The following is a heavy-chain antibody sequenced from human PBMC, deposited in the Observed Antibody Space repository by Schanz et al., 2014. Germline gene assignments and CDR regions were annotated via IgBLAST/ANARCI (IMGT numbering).Heavy chain of an antibody. CDR1: GFIFGSSV. D-gene: IGHD3-10*01. J-gene: IGHJ4*02. CDR3: VSSGSYSSYAF. V-gene: IGHV3-23*01. Sequence: DVQLLESGGGLIQPGGSLRLSCAASGFIFGSSVMAWVRQAPGKGLEWVSGITGASDHIDYAESVKGRFTISRDNAKNSLYLQMNSLRAEDTAVYHCVSSGSYSSYAFWGQGTLVTVSS. CDR2: ITGASDHI.